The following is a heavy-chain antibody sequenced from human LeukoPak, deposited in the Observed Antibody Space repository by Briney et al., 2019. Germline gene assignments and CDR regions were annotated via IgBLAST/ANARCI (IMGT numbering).Heavy chain of an antibody. J-gene: IGHJ6*02. V-gene: IGHV1-24*01. D-gene: IGHD2-8*01. CDR3: ATSGYCTNGVCYPHYGMDV. CDR2: FDPEDGET. Sequence: ASVKVSCKVSGYTLTELSMHWVRQAPGKGLEWMGGFDPEDGETIYAQKFQGRVTMTEDTSTDTAYMELSSLRSEDTAVYYCATSGYCTNGVCYPHYGMDVGGQGTTVTVSS. CDR1: GYTLTELS.